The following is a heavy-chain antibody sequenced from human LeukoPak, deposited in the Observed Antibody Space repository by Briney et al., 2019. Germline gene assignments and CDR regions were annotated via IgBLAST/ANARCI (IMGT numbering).Heavy chain of an antibody. CDR3: AKNYRNTGLYGGFAFDY. D-gene: IGHD4-23*01. CDR2: ISSSSSYI. J-gene: IGHJ4*02. V-gene: IGHV3-21*04. Sequence: GGSLRLSCAASRFTFSSYSMNWVRQAPGKGLEWVSSISSSSSYIYYADSVKGRFTISRDNAKNTLYLQMNSLRAEDTAVYYCAKNYRNTGLYGGFAFDYWGQGILVTVSS. CDR1: RFTFSSYS.